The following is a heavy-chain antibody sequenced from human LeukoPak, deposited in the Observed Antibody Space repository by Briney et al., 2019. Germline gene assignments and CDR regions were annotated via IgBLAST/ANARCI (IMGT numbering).Heavy chain of an antibody. Sequence: ASVKVSCKASGGTFSSYTISWVRQAPGQGLEWMGRIIPILGIANYAQKFQGRVTINADKSTSTAYMELSSLRSEDTAVYYCASVLYYDFWSGYYTWCDPWGQRTLVTVSS. J-gene: IGHJ5*02. CDR1: GGTFSSYT. D-gene: IGHD3-3*01. CDR3: ASVLYYDFWSGYYTWCDP. CDR2: IIPILGIA. V-gene: IGHV1-69*02.